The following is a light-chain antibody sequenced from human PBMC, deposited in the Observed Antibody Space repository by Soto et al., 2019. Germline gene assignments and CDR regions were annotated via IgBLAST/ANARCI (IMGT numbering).Light chain of an antibody. CDR1: SSDVGGYNY. Sequence: QSALTQPASVSGSPGQSVTISCTGTSSDVGGYNYVSWYQQHPGKAPKLMIYDVSNRPSGVPNRFSGSKSGNTASLTISGLQAEDEADYYCSSYTGSHTSVFGGGTQVTVL. J-gene: IGLJ6*01. CDR3: SSYTGSHTSV. V-gene: IGLV2-14*01. CDR2: DVS.